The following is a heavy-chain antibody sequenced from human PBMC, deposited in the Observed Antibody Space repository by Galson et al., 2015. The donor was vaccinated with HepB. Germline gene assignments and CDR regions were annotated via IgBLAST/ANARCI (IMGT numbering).Heavy chain of an antibody. D-gene: IGHD2-2*01. Sequence: SLRLSCAASGFSFNSYNMNWVRQAPGKGLEWVSYISTGSSTRYYADSVKGRFTISRDNAKNSLYLQMNTLRAGDTAVYYCASGLGGYDGNYWGQGTLVTVSS. V-gene: IGHV3-48*01. CDR1: GFSFNSYN. J-gene: IGHJ4*02. CDR2: ISTGSSTR. CDR3: ASGLGGYDGNY.